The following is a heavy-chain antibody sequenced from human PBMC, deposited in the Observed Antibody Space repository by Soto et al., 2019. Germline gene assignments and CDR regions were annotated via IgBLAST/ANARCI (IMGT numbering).Heavy chain of an antibody. D-gene: IGHD6-13*01. CDR2: ISGGGDNT. CDR3: AKGRATSWYAVCDT. J-gene: IGHJ3*02. Sequence: GGSLRLSCAASGFTFSSYGMNWGRQAPWKGLEWVSAISGGGDNTYNADSVKGRFTISRDNSKNTLDLQMKSLRAEDTAVYYCAKGRATSWYAVCDTWCQGTMVSVSS. CDR1: GFTFSSYG. V-gene: IGHV3-23*01.